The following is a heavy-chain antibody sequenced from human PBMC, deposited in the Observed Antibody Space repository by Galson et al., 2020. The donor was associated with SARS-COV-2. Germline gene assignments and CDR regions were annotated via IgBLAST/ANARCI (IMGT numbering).Heavy chain of an antibody. D-gene: IGHD3-10*01. Sequence: SETLSLTCTVSGGSISSYYWSWIRQPPGKGLEWIGYIYYSGSTNYNPSLKSRVTISVDTSKNQFSLKLSSVTAADTAVYYCARHPGSQVHDIWGQGTMVTVSS. CDR1: GGSISSYY. CDR3: ARHPGSQVHDI. J-gene: IGHJ3*02. CDR2: IYYSGST. V-gene: IGHV4-59*08.